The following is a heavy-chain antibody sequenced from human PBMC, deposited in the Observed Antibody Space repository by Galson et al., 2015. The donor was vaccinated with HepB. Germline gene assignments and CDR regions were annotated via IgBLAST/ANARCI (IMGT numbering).Heavy chain of an antibody. CDR3: ARDGSSGWYGDFDY. J-gene: IGHJ4*02. V-gene: IGHV3-30*04. CDR2: ISFDGSNN. CDR1: GFTFSHYP. D-gene: IGHD6-19*01. Sequence: SLRLSCAASGFTFSHYPMHWVRQAPGEGLEWVAVISFDGSNNYYADSVKGRFTISRDNSKNTLYLQMNSLRPEDTAVYYCARDGSSGWYGDFDYWGQGIVVTISS.